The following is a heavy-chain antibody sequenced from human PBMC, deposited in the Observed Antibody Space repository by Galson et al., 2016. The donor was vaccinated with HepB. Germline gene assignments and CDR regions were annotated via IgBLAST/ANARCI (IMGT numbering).Heavy chain of an antibody. CDR3: ARESCGGDCLYFDY. CDR2: ISADGSTK. CDR1: GFTFNAYS. D-gene: IGHD2-21*02. Sequence: LRLSCAASGFTFNAYSMHWVRRAPGKGLEWVAVISADGSTKYYADSLKGRVTVSRDNSQNTLSLQMNTLRLEDTAVYYCARESCGGDCLYFDYWGQGTLVTVSS. J-gene: IGHJ4*02. V-gene: IGHV3-30*04.